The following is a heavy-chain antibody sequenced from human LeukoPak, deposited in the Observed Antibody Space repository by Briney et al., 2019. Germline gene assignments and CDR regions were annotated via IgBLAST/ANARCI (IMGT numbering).Heavy chain of an antibody. V-gene: IGHV4-34*01. CDR3: ARARSYSGRFDY. CDR2: INHSGST. J-gene: IGHJ4*02. Sequence: SETLSLTCAVYGGSFSGYYWSWIRQPPGKGLEWIGEINHSGSTNYNPSLKSRVTISVDTSKNQFSLKLSSVTAADTAVYYCARARSYSGRFDYWGQGTLVTVSS. CDR1: GGSFSGYY. D-gene: IGHD1-26*01.